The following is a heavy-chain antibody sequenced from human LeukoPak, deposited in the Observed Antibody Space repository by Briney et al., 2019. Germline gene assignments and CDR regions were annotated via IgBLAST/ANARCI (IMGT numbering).Heavy chain of an antibody. CDR3: VRSYNWNGFDY. Sequence: PGGSLRLSCAASGFTFSSYWMHWVRQAPGKGLVWVSRINSDGSSTSYADSVKGRFTISRDNAKNTVYLQVNSLRVEDTAVYYCVRSYNWNGFDYWGQGTLVTVSS. CDR1: GFTFSSYW. J-gene: IGHJ4*02. V-gene: IGHV3-74*01. D-gene: IGHD1-20*01. CDR2: INSDGSST.